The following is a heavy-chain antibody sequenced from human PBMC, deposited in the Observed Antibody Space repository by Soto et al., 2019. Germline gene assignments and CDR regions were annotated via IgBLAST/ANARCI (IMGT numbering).Heavy chain of an antibody. Sequence: SETLSLTCTVSGGSISSGFYYWSWIRQHPGKGLEWIGYIYYSGSTYYNPSLKSRVTISVDTSKNQFSLKLSSVTAADTAVYYCARGELEHRYYYYYGMDVWGQGTTVTVSS. J-gene: IGHJ6*02. CDR3: ARGELEHRYYYYYGMDV. CDR1: GGSISSGFYY. CDR2: IYYSGST. D-gene: IGHD1-1*01. V-gene: IGHV4-31*03.